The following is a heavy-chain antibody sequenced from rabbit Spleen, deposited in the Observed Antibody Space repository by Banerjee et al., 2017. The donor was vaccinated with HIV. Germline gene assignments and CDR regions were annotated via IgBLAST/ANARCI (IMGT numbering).Heavy chain of an antibody. CDR1: GFSFSRGYD. J-gene: IGHJ6*01. CDR3: ARDLIGIIGWNFYL. Sequence: QEHLEESGGGLVKPEGSLTLTCKASGFSFSRGYDMCWVRQAPGRGLEWSGCIYTGNGKTYYASWAKGRFTISKSSSITVTLQMTSLTAADTATYFCARDLIGIIGWNFYLWGQGTLVTVS. CDR2: IYTGNGKT. V-gene: IGHV1S45*01. D-gene: IGHD1-1*01.